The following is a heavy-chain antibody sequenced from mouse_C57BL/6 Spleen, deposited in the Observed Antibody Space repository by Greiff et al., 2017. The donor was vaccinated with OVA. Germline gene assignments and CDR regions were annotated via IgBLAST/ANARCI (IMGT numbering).Heavy chain of an antibody. CDR3: TTKHRPAWFAY. Sequence: VQLQQSGAELVRPGASVKLSCTASGFNIKDDYMHWVKQRPEQGLEWIGWIDPENGDTEYASKFQGKATITADTSSNTAYLQLSSLTSEDTAVYYCTTKHRPAWFAYWGQGTLVTVSA. D-gene: IGHD3-2*02. CDR1: GFNIKDDY. J-gene: IGHJ3*01. V-gene: IGHV14-4*01. CDR2: IDPENGDT.